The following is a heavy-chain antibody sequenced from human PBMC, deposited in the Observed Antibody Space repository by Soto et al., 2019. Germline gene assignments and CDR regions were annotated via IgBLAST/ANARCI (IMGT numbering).Heavy chain of an antibody. Sequence: PGSSLRLSCAACGLTYSSYARTWGRQATGKRLEWVSGISGSGGTTSYTDSVKGRFTISRDNSKKTLFLEMKSLGVEDTAVYFCARDVWETTSRYYGLDLWGLGTTVTVSS. V-gene: IGHV3-23*01. D-gene: IGHD1-26*01. CDR2: ISGSGGTT. J-gene: IGHJ6*02. CDR1: GLTYSSYA. CDR3: ARDVWETTSRYYGLDL.